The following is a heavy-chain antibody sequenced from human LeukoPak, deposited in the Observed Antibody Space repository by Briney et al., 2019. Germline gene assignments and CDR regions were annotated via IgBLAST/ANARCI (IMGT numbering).Heavy chain of an antibody. CDR1: GFTFSDYY. Sequence: PGGSLRLSCAASGFTFSDYYMSWIRQAPGKGLEWVSAISGSGGSTYYADSVKGRFTISRDNSKNTLYLQMNSLRAEDTAVYYCAKDGGNGGYYYDSSGFAVYYYGMDVWGRGTTVTVSS. CDR3: AKDGGNGGYYYDSSGFAVYYYGMDV. J-gene: IGHJ6*02. V-gene: IGHV3-23*01. CDR2: ISGSGGST. D-gene: IGHD3-22*01.